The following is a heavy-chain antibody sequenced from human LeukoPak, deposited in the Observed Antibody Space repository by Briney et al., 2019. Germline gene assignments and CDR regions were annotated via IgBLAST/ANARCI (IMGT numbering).Heavy chain of an antibody. D-gene: IGHD3-22*01. J-gene: IGHJ4*02. CDR1: GFTFSNYA. CDR3: AKSGPGGTYESCSYYSSFDY. V-gene: IGHV3-23*01. CDR2: ISGSGGIT. Sequence: PGGSLRLSCAASGFTFSNYAMSWVRQAPGKGLEWVSSISGSGGITYYADSVKGRFTISRDNSENTLYLQMNSLRAEDTALYYCAKSGPGGTYESCSYYSSFDYWGQGTLVTVSS.